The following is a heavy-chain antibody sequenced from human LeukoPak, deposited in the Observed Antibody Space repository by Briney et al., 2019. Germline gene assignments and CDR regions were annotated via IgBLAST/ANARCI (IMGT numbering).Heavy chain of an antibody. Sequence: GGSLRLSCAASGFTFSSYSMNWVRQAPGKGLEWVSSISSGSTYMYYADSVKGRFTISRDNAQNSMYLQMNSLRAEVTAVYYCGRVGGRSKAAKGDAFDIWGQGTMVTASS. CDR1: GFTFSSYS. CDR2: ISSGSTYM. D-gene: IGHD6-6*01. CDR3: GRVGGRSKAAKGDAFDI. J-gene: IGHJ3*02. V-gene: IGHV3-21*01.